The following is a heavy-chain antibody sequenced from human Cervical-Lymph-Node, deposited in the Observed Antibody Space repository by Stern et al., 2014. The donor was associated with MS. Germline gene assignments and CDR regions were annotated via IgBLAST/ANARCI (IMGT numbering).Heavy chain of an antibody. V-gene: IGHV4-59*08. CDR3: ARLSTAVDF. Sequence: QLQLQESGPGLVKPSETLSLTCAVSGGSISSRYWGWIRQPPGKGLEWIGLISHSGDTKYNPSPKSRVTISLEPSKNPFFLKVTSVTAADTAVYYCARLSTAVDFWGQGTLVTVSS. CDR1: GGSISSRY. J-gene: IGHJ4*02. CDR2: ISHSGDT.